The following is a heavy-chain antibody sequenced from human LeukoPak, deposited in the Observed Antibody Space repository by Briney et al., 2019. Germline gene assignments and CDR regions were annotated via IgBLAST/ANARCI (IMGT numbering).Heavy chain of an antibody. V-gene: IGHV4-4*07. CDR1: GVSISAYY. Sequence: SETLSLTCSVSGVSISAYYRSWIRQPAGKGLEWIGRIYPGESIYASENTNYNPSLKSRVSMSGDTSKNQVSLKLRSVTAADTAVYYCASFTVVQTRTHFVRGYFDYWGQGTLVTVSS. D-gene: IGHD4-11*01. J-gene: IGHJ4*02. CDR3: ASFTVVQTRTHFVRGYFDY. CDR2: IYPGESIYASENT.